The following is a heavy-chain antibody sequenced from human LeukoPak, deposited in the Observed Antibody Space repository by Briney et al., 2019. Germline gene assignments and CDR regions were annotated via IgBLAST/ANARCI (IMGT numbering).Heavy chain of an antibody. Sequence: PGGSLRLSCAASGFTFSSYSMNWVHQAPGRGLEWVSSISSSSSYIYYADSVKGRFTISRDNAKNSLYLQMNSLRAEDTAVYYCARDGTGSDAFDIWGQGTMVTVSS. CDR3: ARDGTGSDAFDI. V-gene: IGHV3-21*01. J-gene: IGHJ3*02. CDR1: GFTFSSYS. CDR2: ISSSSSYI. D-gene: IGHD1-1*01.